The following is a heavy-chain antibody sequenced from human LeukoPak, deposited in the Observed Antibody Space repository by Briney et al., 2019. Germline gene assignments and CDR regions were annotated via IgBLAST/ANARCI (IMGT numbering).Heavy chain of an antibody. Sequence: SETLPLTCAVYGGSFSGYYWSWIRQPPGKGLEWIGEINHSGSTNYNPSLTSRVTISVDTSKNQFSLKLSSVTAADTAVYYCARGPGVPAAIRRGVYYYMDVWGKGTTVTVSS. CDR1: GGSFSGYY. V-gene: IGHV4-34*01. J-gene: IGHJ6*03. D-gene: IGHD2-2*02. CDR3: ARGPGVPAAIRRGVYYYMDV. CDR2: INHSGST.